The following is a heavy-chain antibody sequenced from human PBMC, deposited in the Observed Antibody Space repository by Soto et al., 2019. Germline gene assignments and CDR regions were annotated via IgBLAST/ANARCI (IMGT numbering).Heavy chain of an antibody. J-gene: IGHJ4*02. CDR1: GFTFSSYG. CDR2: IWYDGSNK. V-gene: IGHV3-33*01. Sequence: TGGSLRLSCAASGFTFSSYGTHWVRQAPGKGLEWVAVIWYDGSNKYYADSVKGRFTISRDNSKNTLYLQMNSLRAEDTAVYYCARDIGIAAAGPFDYWGQGTLVTVSS. CDR3: ARDIGIAAAGPFDY. D-gene: IGHD6-13*01.